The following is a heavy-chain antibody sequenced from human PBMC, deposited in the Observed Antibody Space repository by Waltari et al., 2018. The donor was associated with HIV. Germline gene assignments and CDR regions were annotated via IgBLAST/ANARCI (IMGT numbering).Heavy chain of an antibody. V-gene: IGHV4-4*07. CDR3: ARAKRELMVYAEPNYYYYGMDV. J-gene: IGHJ6*02. CDR2: IYTSGST. Sequence: QVQLQESGPGLVKPSETLSLTCTVSGGSISSYYWSWIRQPAGKGLEWIGRIYTSGSTNYNPSLKSRVTMSVDTSKNQFSLKLSSVTAADTAVYYCARAKRELMVYAEPNYYYYGMDVWGQGTTVTVSS. CDR1: GGSISSYY. D-gene: IGHD2-8*01.